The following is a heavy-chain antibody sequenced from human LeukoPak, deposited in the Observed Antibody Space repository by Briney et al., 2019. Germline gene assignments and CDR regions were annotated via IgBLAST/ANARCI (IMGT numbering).Heavy chain of an antibody. Sequence: GESLKISCKSSGYNFNSFWIAWVRQVPGKGLEWMGIIYSGNSYTRYSPSFQGQVTISADKSISTAYLQWSSLKASDTAMYYCARVPSVASNWFDPWGQGILVTVSS. CDR1: GYNFNSFW. D-gene: IGHD5-12*01. J-gene: IGHJ5*02. CDR2: IYSGNSYT. CDR3: ARVPSVASNWFDP. V-gene: IGHV5-51*01.